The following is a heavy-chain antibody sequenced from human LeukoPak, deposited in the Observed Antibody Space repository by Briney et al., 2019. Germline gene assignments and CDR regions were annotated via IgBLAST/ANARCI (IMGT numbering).Heavy chain of an antibody. V-gene: IGHV4-39*01. CDR3: ARKVVRGVICWFDA. D-gene: IGHD3-10*01. CDR2: VSHSGST. Sequence: PSHTQSLPCTVTGGCMGRVYYSLAAISQPPGKGLERIGSVSHSGSTYYIPSLKSRVSTSADTSKNQLSLNLSSVIAADTAVYYCARKVVRGVICWFDAWGQGTLVTVSS. CDR1: GGCMGRVYYS. J-gene: IGHJ5*02.